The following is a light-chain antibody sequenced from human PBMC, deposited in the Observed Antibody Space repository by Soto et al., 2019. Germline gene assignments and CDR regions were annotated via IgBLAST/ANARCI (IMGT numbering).Light chain of an antibody. J-gene: IGKJ4*01. CDR3: QQYGSSPLT. V-gene: IGKV3-20*01. Sequence: EIVLTQSPGTLSLSPGERATLSCRASQSVSSSNLAWYQQKPGQAPRLLIFAASGRAAGIPDRFSGSGSGTDFTLTISRLDPEDFAVYFCQQYGSSPLTFGGGTKVEIK. CDR2: AAS. CDR1: QSVSSSN.